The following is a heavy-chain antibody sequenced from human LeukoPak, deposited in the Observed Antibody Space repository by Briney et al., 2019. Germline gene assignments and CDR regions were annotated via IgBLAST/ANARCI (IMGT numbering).Heavy chain of an antibody. V-gene: IGHV4-61*01. CDR3: ARTLRPNWYFDL. CDR2: IYNSGST. Sequence: SETLSLTCTVSSASVSGGSYFWSWIRQPPGKGLEWIGYIYNSGSTNYNPSLKSRVTISVDTSKNQFSLKLSSVTAADTAVYYCARTLRPNWYFDLWGRGTLVTVSS. J-gene: IGHJ2*01. D-gene: IGHD3-16*01. CDR1: SASVSGGSYF.